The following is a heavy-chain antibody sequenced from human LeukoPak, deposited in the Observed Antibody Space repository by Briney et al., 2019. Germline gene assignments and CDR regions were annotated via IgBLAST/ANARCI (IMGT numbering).Heavy chain of an antibody. CDR1: GYTFTSSA. D-gene: IGHD6-19*01. CDR3: ATDLKKGDSGCFDY. V-gene: IGHV7-4-1*02. CDR2: INTNTGTP. Sequence: GASVKVSCKASGYTFTSSALNWVRQAPGQGLEWMGWINTNTGTPTYAQGFTGRFVFSSDTSVSTAYLQISSLKAEDTAVYYCATDLKKGDSGCFDYWGQGTLVTVSS. J-gene: IGHJ4*02.